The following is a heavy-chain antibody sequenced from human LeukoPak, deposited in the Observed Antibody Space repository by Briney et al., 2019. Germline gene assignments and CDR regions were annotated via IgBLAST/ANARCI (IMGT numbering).Heavy chain of an antibody. J-gene: IGHJ3*02. CDR3: ARSLVQLGDAFDI. V-gene: IGHV3-21*01. CDR1: GFTFSSYS. D-gene: IGHD1-1*01. CDR2: ISSSSSYI. Sequence: GGSLRLSCAASGFTFSSYSMNWVRQAPGKGLEWVSSISSSSSYIYYADSVKGRFTISRDNAKNSLYLQMNSLRAEDTAVYYCARSLVQLGDAFDIWGQGTMVTVSS.